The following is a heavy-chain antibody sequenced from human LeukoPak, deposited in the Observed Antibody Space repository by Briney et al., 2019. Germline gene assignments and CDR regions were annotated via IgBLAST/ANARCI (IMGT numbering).Heavy chain of an antibody. CDR3: ARHYYDSSGYPYYFDY. CDR1: GYSICSGYY. CDR2: IYHSGST. J-gene: IGHJ4*02. V-gene: IGHV4-38-2*01. D-gene: IGHD3-22*01. Sequence: SETLSLTXAVSGYSICSGYYWGWIREPPGKGLEWIGSIYHSGSTYYNPSLKSRVTISVDTSKNQFSLKLSSVTAADTAVYYCARHYYDSSGYPYYFDYWGQGTLVTVSS.